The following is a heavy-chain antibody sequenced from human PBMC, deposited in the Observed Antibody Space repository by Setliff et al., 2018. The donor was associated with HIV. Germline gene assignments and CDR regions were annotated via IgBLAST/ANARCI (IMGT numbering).Heavy chain of an antibody. CDR1: EFTLSGYS. D-gene: IGHD3-3*01. Sequence: GGSLRLSCAASEFTLSGYSMSWVRQVPGKGLEWASAIDPSGSRIFYSDSVKGRFTISRDNSNSMLYLQMSGLTRGDTAVYYCARPQPPYNLWSGFWDYWGQGALVTVSS. V-gene: IGHV3-23*01. CDR3: ARPQPPYNLWSGFWDY. J-gene: IGHJ4*02. CDR2: IDPSGSRI.